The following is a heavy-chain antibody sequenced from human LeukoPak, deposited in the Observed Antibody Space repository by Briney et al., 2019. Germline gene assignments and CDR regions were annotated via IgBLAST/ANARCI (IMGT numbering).Heavy chain of an antibody. CDR3: ARDPAIAAAGID. Sequence: GGAPRLSCGASGFPFSSHNMNWGRQAPGKGVGGGSSISSSSSYIYYADSVKGRFTISRDNAKNSLYLQMNSLRAEDTAVYYCARDPAIAAAGIDWGQGTLVTVSS. CDR1: GFPFSSHN. D-gene: IGHD6-13*01. CDR2: ISSSSSYI. J-gene: IGHJ4*02. V-gene: IGHV3-21*01.